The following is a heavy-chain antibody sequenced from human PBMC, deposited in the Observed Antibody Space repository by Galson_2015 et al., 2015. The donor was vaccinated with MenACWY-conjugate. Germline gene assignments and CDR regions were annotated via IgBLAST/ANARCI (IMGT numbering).Heavy chain of an antibody. D-gene: IGHD2-15*01. CDR2: ISASGADV. CDR1: GFTFSSYG. Sequence: SLILSCAAAGFTFSSYGLNWVRQAPGAGLEWVSVISASGADVFQADSVKGRFTIARDNSKSALYLEMNSLRPEDTAVYYCARGGYITGYSFDLWGQGTRVTVSS. J-gene: IGHJ4*02. CDR3: ARGGYITGYSFDL. V-gene: IGHV3-23*01.